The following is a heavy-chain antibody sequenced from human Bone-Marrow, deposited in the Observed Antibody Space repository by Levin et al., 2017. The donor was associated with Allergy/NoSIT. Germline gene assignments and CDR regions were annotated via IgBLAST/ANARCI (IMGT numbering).Heavy chain of an antibody. Sequence: KVSCAASGFTFSGSPIHWVRQASGKGLEWVARMRSKADSYATAYAASVTGRFTISRDDSKSTAYLQMNSLKTEDTAVYYCARTSITNPLVWYFDLWGRGTLVTVSS. CDR2: MRSKADSYAT. CDR3: ARTSITNPLVWYFDL. CDR1: GFTFSGSP. J-gene: IGHJ2*01. V-gene: IGHV3-73*01. D-gene: IGHD2-2*01.